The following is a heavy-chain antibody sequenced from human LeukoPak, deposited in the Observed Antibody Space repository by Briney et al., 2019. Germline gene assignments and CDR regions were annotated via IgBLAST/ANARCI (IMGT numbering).Heavy chain of an antibody. D-gene: IGHD5-12*01. J-gene: IGHJ4*02. CDR2: INHSGST. Sequence: PSETLSLTCAVYGGSFSGYYWSWIRQPPGKGLEWIGEINHSGSTNYNPSLKSRVTISVDTSKNQFSLKLSSVTAADTAVYYCARSLIYSGYDYYFDYWGQGTLVTVSS. CDR1: GGSFSGYY. V-gene: IGHV4-34*01. CDR3: ARSLIYSGYDYYFDY.